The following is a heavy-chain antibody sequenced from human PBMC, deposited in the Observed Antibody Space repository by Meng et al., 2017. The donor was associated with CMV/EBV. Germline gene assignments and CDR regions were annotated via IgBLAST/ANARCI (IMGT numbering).Heavy chain of an antibody. J-gene: IGHJ6*02. D-gene: IGHD3-10*01. V-gene: IGHV1-69*05. Sequence: SVKVSCKASGGTFSSYAISWVRQAPGQGLEWMGGIIPIFGTANYAQKFQGRVTITTDESTSTAYMELSSLRSEDTAVYYCARDTMVRGYYYYYYGMDVWGQGTMVTVSS. CDR1: GGTFSSYA. CDR3: ARDTMVRGYYYYYYGMDV. CDR2: IIPIFGTA.